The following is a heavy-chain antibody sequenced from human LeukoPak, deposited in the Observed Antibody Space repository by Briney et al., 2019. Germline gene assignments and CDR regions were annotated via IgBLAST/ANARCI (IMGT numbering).Heavy chain of an antibody. CDR1: GFTFSNAW. CDR3: AKVGDIVVVPAAISNYYYYMDV. CDR2: IRYDGSNK. J-gene: IGHJ6*03. V-gene: IGHV3-30*02. Sequence: GGSLRLSCAASGFTFSNAWMSWVRQAPGKGLEWVAFIRYDGSNKYYADSVKGRFTISRDNSKNTLYLQMNSLRAEDTAVYYCAKVGDIVVVPAAISNYYYYMDVWGKGTTVTVSS. D-gene: IGHD2-2*02.